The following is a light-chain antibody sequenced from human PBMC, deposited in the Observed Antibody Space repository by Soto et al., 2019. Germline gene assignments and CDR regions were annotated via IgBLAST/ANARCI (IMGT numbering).Light chain of an antibody. V-gene: IGKV3-11*01. CDR1: QSVGNY. Sequence: EIALTQSPATLSLPLGERATLSCRARQSVGNYLGWYQQRPGQAPRLLMSDVSRRDTGVPASFSVIVSETDFTLTISSLEPEVVAVYYCQRRVHGPTFGGGTKVEIK. CDR2: DVS. J-gene: IGKJ4*01. CDR3: QRRVHGPT.